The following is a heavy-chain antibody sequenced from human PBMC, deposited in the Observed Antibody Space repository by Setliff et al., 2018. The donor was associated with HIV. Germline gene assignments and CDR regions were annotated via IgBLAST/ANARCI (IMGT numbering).Heavy chain of an antibody. D-gene: IGHD5-12*01. J-gene: IGHJ2*01. CDR1: GFAFDNYW. CDR2: ITNDGTTT. Sequence: GGSLRLSCAASGFAFDNYWMDWVRQAPGKGLVWVSRITNDGTTTTYADSVKGRFTISRDNAKNTLYLQMNSLRAEDTAVYYCAKTNSAYDPGYWYFDLWGRGTLVTVSS. V-gene: IGHV3-74*01. CDR3: AKTNSAYDPGYWYFDL.